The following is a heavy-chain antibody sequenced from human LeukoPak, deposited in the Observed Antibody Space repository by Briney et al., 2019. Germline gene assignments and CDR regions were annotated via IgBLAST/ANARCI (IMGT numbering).Heavy chain of an antibody. CDR2: INPNSGGT. D-gene: IGHD6-19*01. Sequence: ASVKVSCKASGYTFTGYYMHWARQAPGQGLEWMGWINPNSGGTNYAQKFQGRVTMTRDTSISTAYMELSRLRSDDTAVYYCARGLSPFSGWDRWFDPWGQGTLVTVSS. CDR3: ARGLSPFSGWDRWFDP. CDR1: GYTFTGYY. J-gene: IGHJ5*02. V-gene: IGHV1-2*02.